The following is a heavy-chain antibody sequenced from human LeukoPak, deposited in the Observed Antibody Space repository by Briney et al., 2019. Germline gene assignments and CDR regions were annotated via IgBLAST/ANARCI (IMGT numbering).Heavy chain of an antibody. CDR1: GGSISSYY. J-gene: IGHJ4*02. CDR3: ARHQRGSLPGFDY. Sequence: PSETLSLTCTVSGGSISSYYWSWIRQPPGKGLEWIGYIYYSGSTNYNPSLKSRVTISVDTSKNQFSLKLSSVTAADTAVYYCARHQRGSLPGFDYWGQGTLATVSS. V-gene: IGHV4-59*08. CDR2: IYYSGST. D-gene: IGHD1-26*01.